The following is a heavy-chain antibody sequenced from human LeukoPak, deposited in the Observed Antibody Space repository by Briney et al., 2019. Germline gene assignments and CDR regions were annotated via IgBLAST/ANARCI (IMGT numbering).Heavy chain of an antibody. V-gene: IGHV1-69*06. CDR3: ARVRGIAVAGRPHFDY. Sequence: SVKVSCKASGGTFSSYAISWVRQAPGQGLEWMGGIIPIFGTAHYAQKFQGRVTITADKSTSTAYMELSSLRSEDTAVYYCARVRGIAVAGRPHFDYWGQGTLVTVSS. CDR1: GGTFSSYA. CDR2: IIPIFGTA. D-gene: IGHD6-19*01. J-gene: IGHJ4*02.